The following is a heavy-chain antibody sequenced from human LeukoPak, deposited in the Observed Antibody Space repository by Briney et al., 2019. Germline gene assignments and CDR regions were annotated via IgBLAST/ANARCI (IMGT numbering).Heavy chain of an antibody. D-gene: IGHD3-22*01. V-gene: IGHV4-59*01. J-gene: IGHJ4*02. CDR3: ARGPTYYYDSSGYYHFDY. CDR2: IYYSGST. CDR1: GGSISSYY. Sequence: TASETLSLTCTVSGGSISSYYWSWIRQPPGKGLEWIGDIYYSGSTNYNPSLKSRVTISVDTSKNQFSLKLSSVTAADTAVYYCARGPTYYYDSSGYYHFDYWGQGTLVTVSS.